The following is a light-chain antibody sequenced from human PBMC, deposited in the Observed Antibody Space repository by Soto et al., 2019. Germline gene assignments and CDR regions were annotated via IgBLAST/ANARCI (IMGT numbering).Light chain of an antibody. CDR2: NDD. J-gene: IGLJ2*01. V-gene: IGLV1-36*01. CDR1: SSNIGNNA. CDR3: AAWDDSLNAVI. Sequence: QSVLTQPPSVSEAPRQRVTISCSGSSSNIGNNAVSWYQQLPGKAPKLLIYNDDLLPSGVSDRFSGSKSGTSASLAISGLQSEDEADYYCAAWDDSLNAVIFGGGTKLT.